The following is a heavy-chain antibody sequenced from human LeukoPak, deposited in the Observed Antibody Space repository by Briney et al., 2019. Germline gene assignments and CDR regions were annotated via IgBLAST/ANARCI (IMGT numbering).Heavy chain of an antibody. V-gene: IGHV4-4*07. CDR1: GGSISSYY. Sequence: PSETLSLTCTVSGGSISSYYWSWLRQPAGKGLEWIGRIYTSGSTNCNPSLERRVTMSVYTSKNQFSLKLSSVTAADTAVYYWARALGDYGDYGDYWGQGTLVTVSS. D-gene: IGHD4-17*01. CDR2: IYTSGST. J-gene: IGHJ4*02. CDR3: ARALGDYGDYGDY.